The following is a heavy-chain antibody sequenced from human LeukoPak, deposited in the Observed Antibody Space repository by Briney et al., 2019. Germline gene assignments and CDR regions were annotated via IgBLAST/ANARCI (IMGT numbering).Heavy chain of an antibody. V-gene: IGHV3-21*01. D-gene: IGHD2-8*01. J-gene: IGHJ4*02. CDR1: GFTFSSYS. CDR2: ISSSSSYI. Sequence: GGSLRLSCAASGFTFSSYSMNWVRQAPGKGLEWVSSISSSSSYIYYADSVKGRFTISRDNAKNSLYLQMNSLRAEDTAVYYCTRHGGYCTNGVCFGYWGQGTLVTVSS. CDR3: TRHGGYCTNGVCFGY.